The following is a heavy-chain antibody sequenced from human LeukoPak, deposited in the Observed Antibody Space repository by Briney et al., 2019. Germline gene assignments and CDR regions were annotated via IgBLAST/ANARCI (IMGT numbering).Heavy chain of an antibody. CDR2: IDHTGIT. CDR1: DDSITIYY. J-gene: IGHJ4*02. V-gene: IGHV4-59*01. D-gene: IGHD3-9*01. CDR3: ARGSRPVYNLLTGKRYFDY. Sequence: SETLSLTCTVSDDSITIYYWSWIRQPPGKGLEWIGYIDHTGITNYNPSLNSRVTISRDTSKNHFSLELSSATAADTAVYYCARGSRPVYNLLTGKRYFDYWGQGTLLTVSS.